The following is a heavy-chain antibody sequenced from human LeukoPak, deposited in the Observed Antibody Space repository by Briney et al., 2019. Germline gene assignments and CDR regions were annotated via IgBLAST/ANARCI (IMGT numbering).Heavy chain of an antibody. J-gene: IGHJ6*03. CDR1: GLNLRNPR. Sequence: GGSLRLSCAASGLNLRNPRKIWPRHAPGRALECVGRLKNKTDGGTTDYAAPVKGRFTISRDDSKNTLYLQMNSLKTEDTAVYYCTTSGYSSNGYYYYYMDVWGKGTTVTVSS. CDR3: TTSGYSSNGYYYYYMDV. CDR2: LKNKTDGGTT. V-gene: IGHV3-15*01. D-gene: IGHD6-13*01.